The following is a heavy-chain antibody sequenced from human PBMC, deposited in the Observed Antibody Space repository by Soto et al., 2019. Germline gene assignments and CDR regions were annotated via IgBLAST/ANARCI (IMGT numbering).Heavy chain of an antibody. CDR2: IYYSGST. CDR1: GGSISSSSYY. J-gene: IGHJ4*02. CDR3: AREGIAAAGTFDY. D-gene: IGHD6-13*01. V-gene: IGHV4-39*02. Sequence: PSETLSLTCTVSGGSISSSSYYWGWIRQPPGKGLEWIGSIYYSGSTYYNPSLKSRVTISVDTSKNQFSLKLSSVTAADTAAYYCAREGIAAAGTFDYWGQGTLVTVSS.